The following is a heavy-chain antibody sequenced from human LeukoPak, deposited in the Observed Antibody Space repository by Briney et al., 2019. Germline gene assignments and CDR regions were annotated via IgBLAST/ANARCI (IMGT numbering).Heavy chain of an antibody. Sequence: PSQTLSLTCTVSGGSISSGGYYWSWIRQHPGKGLEWIGYIYYSGSTYYNPSLKSRVTISVDTSKNQFSLKLSSVTAADTAVYYCARDARRVGALAGTRRRYYFDYWGQGTLVTVSS. CDR3: ARDARRVGALAGTRRRYYFDY. CDR1: GGSISSGGYY. V-gene: IGHV4-31*03. J-gene: IGHJ4*02. D-gene: IGHD1-1*01. CDR2: IYYSGST.